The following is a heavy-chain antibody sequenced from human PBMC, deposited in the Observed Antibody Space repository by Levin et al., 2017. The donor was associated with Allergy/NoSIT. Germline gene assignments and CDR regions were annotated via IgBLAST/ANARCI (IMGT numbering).Heavy chain of an antibody. CDR1: GFTFSSYA. Sequence: GESLKISCAASGFTFSSYAMSWVRQAPGKGLEWVSAISGSGGSTYYADSVKGRFTISRDNSKNTLYLQMNSLRAEDTAVYYCAKLDYYDSSGYLHPFYYYDYGMDVWGQGTTVTVSS. CDR3: AKLDYYDSSGYLHPFYYYDYGMDV. J-gene: IGHJ6*02. D-gene: IGHD3-22*01. V-gene: IGHV3-23*01. CDR2: ISGSGGST.